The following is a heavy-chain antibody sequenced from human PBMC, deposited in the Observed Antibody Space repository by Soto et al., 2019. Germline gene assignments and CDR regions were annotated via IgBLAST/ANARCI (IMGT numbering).Heavy chain of an antibody. J-gene: IGHJ3*02. D-gene: IGHD5-12*01. V-gene: IGHV3-11*01. CDR2: ISGGNTI. CDR1: GFTFSDYY. CDR3: VRGHSGLDI. Sequence: HVQVVESGGGLVKPGGSLRLSCAGSGFTFSDYYMSWIRQIPGKGLEWISYISGGNTIYYIDSVEGRFTLSRDSAKNSLYLQMDSLRAEDTAVYYCVRGHSGLDIWGQGTMVTVSS.